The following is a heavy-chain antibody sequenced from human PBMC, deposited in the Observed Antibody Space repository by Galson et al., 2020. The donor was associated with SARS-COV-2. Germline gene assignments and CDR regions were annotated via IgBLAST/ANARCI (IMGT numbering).Heavy chain of an antibody. J-gene: IGHJ3*02. Sequence: ASVTVSCKASGYTITSYGISWVRQAPGQGLEWMGWISAYNGNTNYAQKLQGRVTMTTDTSTSTAYMELRSLRSDDTAVYYCARGWTYCSSTGGSDAVDSWGQGRMVTVSS. CDR1: GYTITSYG. CDR3: ARGWTYCSSTGGSDAVDS. D-gene: IGHD2-2*01. CDR2: ISAYNGNT. V-gene: IGHV1-18*01.